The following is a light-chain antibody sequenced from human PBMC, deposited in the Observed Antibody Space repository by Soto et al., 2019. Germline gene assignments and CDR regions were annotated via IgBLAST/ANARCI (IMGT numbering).Light chain of an antibody. V-gene: IGKV1-12*01. CDR3: QQADIFQLT. CDR1: QPLGAW. J-gene: IGKJ4*01. Sequence: DIQMTQFPSSVSASVGDRVTITCRASQPLGAWLAWYQQKPGKAPKLLIYATSTLESGVPSRFSGSGSGTEFTLTIRSLQPEDFATYYCQQADIFQLTFGGGTRVEIK. CDR2: ATS.